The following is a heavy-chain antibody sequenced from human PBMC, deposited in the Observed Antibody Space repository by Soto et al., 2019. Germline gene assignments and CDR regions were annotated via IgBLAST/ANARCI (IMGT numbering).Heavy chain of an antibody. CDR3: AGSFHFWSTNYFDY. V-gene: IGHV1-3*01. Sequence: ASVKVSCKGYGYSFTSHDMHWVRQAPGQRLEWMGWINGANGNTKYSQKFQGRVTITRDASATTVYMQLSSLRSEDTAVYYCAGSFHFWSTNYFDYWGQGTPVTVSS. J-gene: IGHJ4*02. D-gene: IGHD3-3*02. CDR2: INGANGNT. CDR1: GYSFTSHD.